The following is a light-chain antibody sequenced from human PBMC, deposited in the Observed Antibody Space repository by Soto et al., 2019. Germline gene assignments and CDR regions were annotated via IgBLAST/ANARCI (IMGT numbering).Light chain of an antibody. CDR2: DPS. V-gene: IGKV3-15*01. J-gene: IGKJ1*01. CDR1: QSVIIN. Sequence: EIGMTQSPATLSVSPGERATHACRASQSVIINVAWYLQKPGQARRRLIYDPSSRATGIPARFSSSGSGTQFTLTISSLQSEDFAVYSCQHYNNWPETFGQGTKVE. CDR3: QHYNNWPET.